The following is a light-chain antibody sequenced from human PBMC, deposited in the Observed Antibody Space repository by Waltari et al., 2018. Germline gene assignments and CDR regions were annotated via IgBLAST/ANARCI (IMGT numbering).Light chain of an antibody. Sequence: EIVLTQSPGTLSLSPGERATLSCRASQSVSKYLVWYQQRLGQAPRLLIYDTYIRAPGIPDRFSGSGSGTDCSLTISRLEPEDLAVYYCQSYVRLPATFGQGTKVEIK. CDR2: DTY. CDR1: QSVSKY. J-gene: IGKJ1*01. CDR3: QSYVRLPAT. V-gene: IGKV3-20*01.